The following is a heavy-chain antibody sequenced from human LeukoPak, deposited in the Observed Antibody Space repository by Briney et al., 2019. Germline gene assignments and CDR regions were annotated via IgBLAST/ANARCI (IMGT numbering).Heavy chain of an antibody. CDR2: IYSGGKV. V-gene: IGHV3-53*01. D-gene: IGHD2-15*01. CDR1: GFTVSSTY. Sequence: PGGSLRLSCAASGFTVSSTYISWVRQAPGKGLEWVSVIYSGGKVYYIDSVKGRFTISRDTSKNTLYLQMNSLRVEDTAVYFCAGRHCSGGGCYFAGADPFDYWGQGTLVTVSS. J-gene: IGHJ4*02. CDR3: AGRHCSGGGCYFAGADPFDY.